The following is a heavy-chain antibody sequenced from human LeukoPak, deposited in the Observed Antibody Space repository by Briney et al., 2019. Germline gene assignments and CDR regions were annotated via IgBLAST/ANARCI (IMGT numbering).Heavy chain of an antibody. J-gene: IGHJ4*02. Sequence: GGSLRLSCAASGFTFSSYAMHWVRQAPGKGLEWVAVISYDGSNKYYADSVKGRFTISRDNSKNTLYLQMNSLRAEDTAVYYCAKGEEYSSSSGDYWGQGTLVTVSS. V-gene: IGHV3-30-3*01. CDR2: ISYDGSNK. CDR1: GFTFSSYA. CDR3: AKGEEYSSSSGDY. D-gene: IGHD6-6*01.